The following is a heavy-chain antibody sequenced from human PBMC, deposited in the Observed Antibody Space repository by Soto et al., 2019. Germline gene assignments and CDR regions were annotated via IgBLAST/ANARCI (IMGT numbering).Heavy chain of an antibody. CDR2: IYYSGST. V-gene: IGHV4-39*01. J-gene: IGHJ6*03. Sequence: SETLCLTRTVSGGSISSTSYYWVWIRQPPGRGLGWIGSIYYSGSTYYNPSLKSRVTISVDTSKNQFSLKLSSVTAADTAVYYCARLYRLVRGVHMDVWGKGTTVTVS. D-gene: IGHD3-10*01. CDR1: GGSISSTSYY. CDR3: ARLYRLVRGVHMDV.